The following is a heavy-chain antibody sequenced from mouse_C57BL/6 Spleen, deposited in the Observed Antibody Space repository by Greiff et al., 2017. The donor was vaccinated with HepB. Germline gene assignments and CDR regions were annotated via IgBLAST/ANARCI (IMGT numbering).Heavy chain of an antibody. CDR3: TRPYGYDEAMDY. Sequence: VKLVESGAELVRPGASVTLSCKASGYTFTDYEMHWVKQTPVHGLEWIGAIDPETGGTAYNQKFKGKAILTADKSSSTAYMELRSLTSEDSAVYYCTRPYGYDEAMDYWGQGTSVTVSS. CDR1: GYTFTDYE. D-gene: IGHD2-2*01. J-gene: IGHJ4*01. V-gene: IGHV1-15*01. CDR2: IDPETGGT.